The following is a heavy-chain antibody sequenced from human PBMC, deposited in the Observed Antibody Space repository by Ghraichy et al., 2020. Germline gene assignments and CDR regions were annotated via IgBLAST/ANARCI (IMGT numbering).Heavy chain of an antibody. Sequence: SETLSLTCAVYGGSFSGYYWSWIRQPPGKGLEWIGEINHSGSTNYNPSLKSRVTISVDTSNNQFSLKLSSVTAADTAVYYCARGRSIAAAGTTLIDYWGQGTLVTVSS. CDR2: INHSGST. D-gene: IGHD6-13*01. CDR3: ARGRSIAAAGTTLIDY. CDR1: GGSFSGYY. V-gene: IGHV4-34*01. J-gene: IGHJ4*02.